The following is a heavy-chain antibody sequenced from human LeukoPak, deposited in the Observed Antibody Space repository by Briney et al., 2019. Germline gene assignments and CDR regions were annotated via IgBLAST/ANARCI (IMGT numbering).Heavy chain of an antibody. D-gene: IGHD3-10*01. CDR1: GFTFSSYA. CDR3: AKDGRECYGSGSYYNAPADY. J-gene: IGHJ4*02. CDR2: ISGSGGST. V-gene: IGHV3-23*01. Sequence: SGGSLRLSCAASGFTFSSYAMSWVRRAPRQGLEWVSAISGSGGSTYYADSVMGRFTISRDNSKNTLYLQMISLRAEDAAVYYCAKDGRECYGSGSYYNAPADYWGQGTMVTVSS.